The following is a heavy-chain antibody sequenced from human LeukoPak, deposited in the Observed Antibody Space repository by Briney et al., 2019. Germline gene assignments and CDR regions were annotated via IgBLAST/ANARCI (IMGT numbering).Heavy chain of an antibody. V-gene: IGHV4-59*01. CDR1: GGSISSFY. Sequence: PSETLSLTCTVSGGSISSFYWSWIRQPPGKGLEWIGYIHYSGSTNYNPSLKSRVTLSLDTSKNQFSLKLSSVTAADTAVYYCARDRGRGAALDYWGQGTLVTVSS. D-gene: IGHD2-15*01. CDR3: ARDRGRGAALDY. J-gene: IGHJ4*02. CDR2: IHYSGST.